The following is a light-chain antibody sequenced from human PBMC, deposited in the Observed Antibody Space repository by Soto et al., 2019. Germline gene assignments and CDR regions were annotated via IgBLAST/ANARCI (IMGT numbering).Light chain of an antibody. J-gene: IGKJ2*01. Sequence: ETVMTQSPGTLSVSPGERATISCRASQGVGTNVAWYQHFPGQAPRLLIHGASTRANGVPARFSGSGSGTEFTLTITSVQSEDLATYYCQQYNDWPPNYTFGRGTKLEIK. V-gene: IGKV3-15*01. CDR3: QQYNDWPPNYT. CDR1: QGVGTN. CDR2: GAS.